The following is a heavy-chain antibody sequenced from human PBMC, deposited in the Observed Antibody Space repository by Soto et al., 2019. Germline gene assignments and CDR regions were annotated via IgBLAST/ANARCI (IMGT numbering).Heavy chain of an antibody. CDR2: ISTYNGNT. V-gene: IGHV1-18*01. J-gene: IGHJ4*02. CDR1: GYTFITYG. D-gene: IGHD3-22*01. CDR3: ARGPTDYYDKRANYFLDY. Sequence: ASVKVYCKASGYTFITYGVIWVRQAPGQGLDWLGWISTYNGNTRYAERLQSRVTMPTDTTTNTADMELRNLRSDDTAVYYCARGPTDYYDKRANYFLDYWGQGTLVTVSS.